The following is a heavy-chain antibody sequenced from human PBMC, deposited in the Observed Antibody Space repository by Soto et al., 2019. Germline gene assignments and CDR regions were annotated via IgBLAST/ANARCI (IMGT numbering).Heavy chain of an antibody. V-gene: IGHV3-9*01. Sequence: SLKISCAASGFTFDDYAMHWVRQTPGKGLEWVSGISWVSAGIGYADSVKGRFTISRDNAKNFLYLQMDSVRDDDTALYYCATGRSFHLLDYWGQGT. J-gene: IGHJ4*02. CDR2: ISWVSAGI. CDR1: GFTFDDYA. CDR3: ATGRSFHLLDY. D-gene: IGHD3-16*01.